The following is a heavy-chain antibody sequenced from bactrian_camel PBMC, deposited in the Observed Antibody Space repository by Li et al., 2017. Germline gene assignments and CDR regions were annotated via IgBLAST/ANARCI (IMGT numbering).Heavy chain of an antibody. V-gene: IGHV3S57*01. J-gene: IGHJ4*01. D-gene: IGHD3*01. Sequence: QLVESGGGSVQSGGSLKLSCATSRGTYRWYCMGWFRQAPGREREAVATVDNAGSSDYTDSVSGRFTISKDNAKDTDTLYLEMNNLEPEDSAMYYCATDIPRSGSWCAVSSPHFRYEGQGTQVTVS. CDR1: RGTYRWYC. CDR2: VDNAGSS.